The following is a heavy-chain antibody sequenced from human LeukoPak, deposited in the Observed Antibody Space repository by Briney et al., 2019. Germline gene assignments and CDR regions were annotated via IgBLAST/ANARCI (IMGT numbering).Heavy chain of an antibody. V-gene: IGHV3-48*03. CDR1: GFTFSSYE. Sequence: GGSLRLSCAASGFTFSSYEMNWVRQAPGKGLEWVSYISSSGSTIYYADSVKGRFTIPRDNAKNSLYLQMNSLRAEDTAVYYCARSGYCSSTSCYEGNFDYWGQGTLVTVSS. J-gene: IGHJ4*02. D-gene: IGHD2-2*01. CDR3: ARSGYCSSTSCYEGNFDY. CDR2: ISSSGSTI.